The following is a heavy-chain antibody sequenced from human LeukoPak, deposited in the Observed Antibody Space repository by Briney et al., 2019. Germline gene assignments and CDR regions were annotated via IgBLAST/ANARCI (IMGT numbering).Heavy chain of an antibody. V-gene: IGHV3-48*01. CDR3: ARSLRNAFDI. J-gene: IGHJ3*02. CDR1: GFTFSSYS. CDR2: IRSSSSTI. D-gene: IGHD3-3*01. Sequence: PGGSLRLSCAASGFTFSSYSTNWVRQAPGKGLAWVSYIRSSSSTIYYADSVKGRFTISTDNANNSLYLQMNSLRAEDTAVYYCARSLRNAFDIWGQGTMVTVSS.